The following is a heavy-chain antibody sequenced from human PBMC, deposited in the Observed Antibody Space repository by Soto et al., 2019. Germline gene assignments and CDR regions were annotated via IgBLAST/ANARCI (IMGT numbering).Heavy chain of an antibody. D-gene: IGHD6-19*01. CDR2: MNPNSGNT. Sequence: QVQLVQSGAEVKKPGASVKVSCKASGYTFTSYDINWVRQATGQGLEWMGWMNPNSGNTGYAQKFQGRVTMTRNTSISTAYMELSSLRSDDTAVYYCARDVAVAGPVVTAVWGKGTTVTVSS. V-gene: IGHV1-8*01. J-gene: IGHJ6*04. CDR1: GYTFTSYD. CDR3: ARDVAVAGPVVTAV.